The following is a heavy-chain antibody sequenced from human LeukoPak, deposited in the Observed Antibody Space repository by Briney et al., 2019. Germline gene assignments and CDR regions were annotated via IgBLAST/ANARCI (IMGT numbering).Heavy chain of an antibody. Sequence: GASVKVSCKASGSTFTVYYMHWVRLAPGQGLEWMGWINPNNSGRNYAQKFQGRVTMTRDTSISTAYMELSRLRSDDTAVYYWARCHGRYFDCVGDYWGQGTLVPVSS. V-gene: IGHV1-2*02. CDR1: GSTFTVYY. CDR2: INPNNSGR. CDR3: ARCHGRYFDCVGDY. J-gene: IGHJ4*02. D-gene: IGHD3-9*01.